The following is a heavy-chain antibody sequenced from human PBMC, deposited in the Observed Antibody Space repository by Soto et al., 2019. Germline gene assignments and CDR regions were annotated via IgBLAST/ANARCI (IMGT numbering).Heavy chain of an antibody. J-gene: IGHJ3*02. CDR2: IKSKTDGGTT. CDR1: GFTFSNAW. CDR3: TTEGWYPDAFDI. D-gene: IGHD6-19*01. V-gene: IGHV3-15*01. Sequence: GESLKISCAASGFTFSNAWMSWVRQAPGKGLEWVGRIKSKTDGGTTDYAAPVKGRFTISRDDSKNTLYLQMNSLKTEDTAVYYCTTEGWYPDAFDIWGQGTMVTVSS.